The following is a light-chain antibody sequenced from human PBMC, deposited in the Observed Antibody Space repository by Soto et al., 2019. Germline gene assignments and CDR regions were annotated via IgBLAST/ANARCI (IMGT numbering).Light chain of an antibody. Sequence: DIQMAQAPSTLSSSFVDRVTITCRASQSISSWLAWCHQKPGKPPKLLIYDASSLESGVPSRFSGSGSGTDFSLTITSLQPDDSATYYCQQYHSYYPWTFGQGTKVDI. CDR1: QSISSW. CDR3: QQYHSYYPWT. CDR2: DAS. V-gene: IGKV1-5*01. J-gene: IGKJ1*01.